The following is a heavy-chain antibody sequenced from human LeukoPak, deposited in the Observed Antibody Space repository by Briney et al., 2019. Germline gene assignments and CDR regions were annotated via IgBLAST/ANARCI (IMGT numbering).Heavy chain of an antibody. Sequence: GGSLRLSCAASGFTFDDYAMHWVRQTPGKGLEWVSLISGDGGSTYYADSVKGRFTISRDNSKNSLYLQMNSLRTEDTALYYCAKGLQRPAAIPEYYYYGMDVWGQGTTVTVSS. CDR3: AKGLQRPAAIPEYYYYGMDV. CDR2: ISGDGGST. CDR1: GFTFDDYA. J-gene: IGHJ6*02. V-gene: IGHV3-43*02. D-gene: IGHD2-2*01.